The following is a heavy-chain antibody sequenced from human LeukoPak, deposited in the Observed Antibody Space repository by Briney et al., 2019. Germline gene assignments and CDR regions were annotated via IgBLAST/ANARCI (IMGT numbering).Heavy chain of an antibody. D-gene: IGHD3-9*01. Sequence: GGSLRLSCAASGFTFDDYAMHWVRQAPGKGLEWVSGISWNSGSIGYADSVKGRFTISRDNAKNSLYLQMNSLRAEDTALYYCAKEGYSDYDILTGYYKAPFQHWGQGTLVTVSS. V-gene: IGHV3-9*01. CDR1: GFTFDDYA. CDR2: ISWNSGSI. J-gene: IGHJ1*01. CDR3: AKEGYSDYDILTGYYKAPFQH.